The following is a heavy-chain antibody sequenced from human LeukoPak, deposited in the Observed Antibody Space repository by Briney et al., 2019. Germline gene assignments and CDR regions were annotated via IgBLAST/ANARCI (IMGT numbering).Heavy chain of an antibody. CDR2: INHSGGT. D-gene: IGHD3-10*01. J-gene: IGHJ4*02. CDR3: ARAPMVRGARFDY. CDR1: GGTFSGYY. Sequence: AETLSLTCAVSGGTFSGYYWSWIRQAPGKGLEWIGEINHSGGTNYNPSLKSRVTISVDTSKNQFSLKLSSVTAADTAVYYCARAPMVRGARFDYWGQGTLVTVSS. V-gene: IGHV4-34*01.